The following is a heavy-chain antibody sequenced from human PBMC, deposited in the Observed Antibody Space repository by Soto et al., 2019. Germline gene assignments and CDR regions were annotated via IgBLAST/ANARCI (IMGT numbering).Heavy chain of an antibody. V-gene: IGHV1-3*05. D-gene: IGHD6-13*01. CDR2: INAGNGNT. J-gene: IGHJ6*02. CDR3: AREAVSSSWLAGDSYSVMDV. CDR1: GYTFTIYA. Sequence: QVQLVQSGAEEKKPGASVKVSCKASGYTFTIYAMHLVRQAPGHRLEWMGGINAGNGNTKYSQKFQGRVTITRDTSASTAYMELSSLRSEDTAVYYCAREAVSSSWLAGDSYSVMDVWGQGTMVTVSS.